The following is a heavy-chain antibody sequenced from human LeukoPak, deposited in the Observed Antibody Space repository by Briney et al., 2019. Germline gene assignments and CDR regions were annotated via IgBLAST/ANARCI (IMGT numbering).Heavy chain of an antibody. CDR2: ISSSSSYI. CDR3: ASYGSGTTYYYYGMDV. Sequence: PGGSLRLSCAASGFTFSSYSMNWVRQAPGKGLEWVSSISSSSSYIYYADSVKGRFTISRDNAKNSLYLQMNSLRAEDTAAYYCASYGSGTTYYYYGMDVWGQGTTVTVSS. J-gene: IGHJ6*02. D-gene: IGHD3-10*01. CDR1: GFTFSSYS. V-gene: IGHV3-21*01.